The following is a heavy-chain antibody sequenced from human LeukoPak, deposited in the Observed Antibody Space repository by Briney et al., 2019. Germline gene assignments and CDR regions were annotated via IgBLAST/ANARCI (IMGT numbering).Heavy chain of an antibody. J-gene: IGHJ4*02. D-gene: IGHD2-15*01. V-gene: IGHV3-48*04. CDR2: ISSSGGTI. CDR1: GFTFSSYS. CDR3: ARAKCSGGSCYPRLDY. Sequence: GGSLRLSCAASGFTFSSYSMNWVRQAPGKGLEWVSYISSSGGTIYYADSVKGRFTISRDNAKNSLYLQMNSLRAEDTAVYYCARAKCSGGSCYPRLDYWGQGTLVTVSS.